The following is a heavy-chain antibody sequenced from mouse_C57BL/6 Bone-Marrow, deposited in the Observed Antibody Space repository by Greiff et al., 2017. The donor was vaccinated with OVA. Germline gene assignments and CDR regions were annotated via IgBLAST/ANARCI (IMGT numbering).Heavy chain of an antibody. CDR2: IDPSDSYT. V-gene: IGHV1-59*01. J-gene: IGHJ1*03. CDR1: GYTFTSYW. CDR3: AKGGIYYYGSRYFDV. Sequence: QVQLKQPGAELVRPGTSVKLSCKASGYTFTSYWMHWVKQRPGQGLEWIGVIDPSDSYTNYNQKFKGKATLTVDTSSSTAYMQLSSLTSEDSAVYYCAKGGIYYYGSRYFDVWGTGTTVTVSS. D-gene: IGHD1-1*01.